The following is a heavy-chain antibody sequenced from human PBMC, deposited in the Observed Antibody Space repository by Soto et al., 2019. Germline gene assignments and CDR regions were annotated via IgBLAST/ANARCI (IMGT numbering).Heavy chain of an antibody. CDR3: ARDQGQQLYQGAFDY. CDR2: INPNSGGT. J-gene: IGHJ4*02. Sequence: QVQLVQSGAEVKKPGASVKVSCKASGYTFTGYYMHWVRQAPGQGLEWMGWINPNSGGTNYAQKFQGWVTMTRDTYISTAYMELRRLRSDDTAVYYCARDQGQQLYQGAFDYWGQGTLVTVSS. V-gene: IGHV1-2*04. D-gene: IGHD6-13*01. CDR1: GYTFTGYY.